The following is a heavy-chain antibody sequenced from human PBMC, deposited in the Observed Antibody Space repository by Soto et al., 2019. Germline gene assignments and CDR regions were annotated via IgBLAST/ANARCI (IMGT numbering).Heavy chain of an antibody. V-gene: IGHV3-23*01. D-gene: IGHD6-19*01. J-gene: IGHJ4*02. CDR1: GFTFSSYA. Sequence: EVQLLESGGGLVQPGGSLRLSCAASGFTFSSYAMSWVRQAPGKGLEWVSAISGSGGSTYYADSVKGRFTISRDNSKNTLYLQMNSLRAEDTAVYYWAKDYAVSGWYGGDDYWGQGTLVTVSS. CDR2: ISGSGGST. CDR3: AKDYAVSGWYGGDDY.